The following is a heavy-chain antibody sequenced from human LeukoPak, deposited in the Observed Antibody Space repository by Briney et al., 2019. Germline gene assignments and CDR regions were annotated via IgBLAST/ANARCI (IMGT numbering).Heavy chain of an antibody. D-gene: IGHD3-22*01. J-gene: IGHJ3*02. CDR1: GYSFTSYW. V-gene: IGHV5-51*01. CDR2: IYPGDSDT. Sequence: GESLKISCKGSGYSFTSYWIGWVRQMPGKGLEWMGIIYPGDSDTRYSPSFQGQVTISADKSISTAYLQWSSLKASDTAMYYCARRGLRALLLDHDSFDIWGQGTMVTVSS. CDR3: ARRGLRALLLDHDSFDI.